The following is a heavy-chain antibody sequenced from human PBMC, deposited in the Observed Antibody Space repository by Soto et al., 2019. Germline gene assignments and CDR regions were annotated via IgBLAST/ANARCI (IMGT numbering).Heavy chain of an antibody. CDR2: ISYDGSNK. CDR1: GFTFSSYG. D-gene: IGHD5-12*01. CDR3: AKDTAQGYSGYDWGLSGDMDV. V-gene: IGHV3-30*18. J-gene: IGHJ6*03. Sequence: GGSLRLSCAASGFTFSSYGMHWVRQAPGKGLEWVAVISYDGSNKYYADSVKGRFTISRDNSKNTLYLQMNSLRAEDTAVYYCAKDTAQGYSGYDWGLSGDMDVWGKGTTVTVSS.